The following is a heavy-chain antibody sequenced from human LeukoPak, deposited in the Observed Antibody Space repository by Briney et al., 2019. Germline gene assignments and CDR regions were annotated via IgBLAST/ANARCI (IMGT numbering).Heavy chain of an antibody. Sequence: GGSLRLSCSGSGFRFGGYALSWVRQAPGKGLEWVGFIRSNALYGTSEYAASVEGRFAISRDDSNNIVYLQMNSLKTEDTAVYFCVRESVRDYYFDFWGQGTLVTVSS. CDR1: GFRFGGYA. J-gene: IGHJ4*02. CDR3: VRESVRDYYFDF. V-gene: IGHV3-49*04. D-gene: IGHD3-10*02. CDR2: IRSNALYGTS.